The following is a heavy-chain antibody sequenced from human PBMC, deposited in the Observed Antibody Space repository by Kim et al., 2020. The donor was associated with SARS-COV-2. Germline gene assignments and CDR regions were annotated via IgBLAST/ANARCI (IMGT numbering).Heavy chain of an antibody. J-gene: IGHJ4*02. Sequence: GGSLRLSCAASGFTFSSYAMSWVRQAPGKGLEWVSAISGSGGSTYYADSVKGRFTISRDNSKNTLYLQMNSLRAEDTAVYYCATTPRGVILWYFDYWGQGTLVTVSS. V-gene: IGHV3-23*01. D-gene: IGHD3-10*01. CDR3: ATTPRGVILWYFDY. CDR2: ISGSGGST. CDR1: GFTFSSYA.